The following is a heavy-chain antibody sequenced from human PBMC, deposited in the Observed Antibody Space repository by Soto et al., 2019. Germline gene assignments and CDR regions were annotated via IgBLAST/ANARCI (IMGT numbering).Heavy chain of an antibody. J-gene: IGHJ4*02. Sequence: ASVKVSCKVSGYTLTELSMHWVRQAPGKGLEWMGGFDPEDGETIYAQKFQGRVTMTEDTSTDTAYMELSSLRSEDTAVYYCATRLDCGGYSYVDYWGQGTLVTVSS. V-gene: IGHV1-24*01. CDR2: FDPEDGET. CDR3: ATRLDCGGYSYVDY. CDR1: GYTLTELS. D-gene: IGHD5-18*01.